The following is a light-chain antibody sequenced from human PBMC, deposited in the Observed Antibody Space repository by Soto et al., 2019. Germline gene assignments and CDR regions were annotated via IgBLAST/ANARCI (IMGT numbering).Light chain of an antibody. CDR1: QAIRSA. V-gene: IGKV1-6*01. CDR2: AAS. J-gene: IGKJ2*01. CDR3: QQYGSSPMYT. Sequence: AIQLTQSPSSLSASVGDRVTITCRASQAIRSALGWYQQKPGKVPKLLIYAASTLQSGVPSRFSGSGFGTDFTLTISRLEPEDFAVYYCQQYGSSPMYTFGQGTKVDIK.